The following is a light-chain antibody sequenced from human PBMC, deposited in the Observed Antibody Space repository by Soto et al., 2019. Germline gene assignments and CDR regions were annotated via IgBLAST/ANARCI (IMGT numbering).Light chain of an antibody. V-gene: IGLV6-57*04. J-gene: IGLJ2*01. CDR3: QSYDSRSVV. CDR2: EDN. CDR1: SGSIASNY. Sequence: FMLTQPHSVSESPGKTVTISCTRSSGSIASNYVQWYQQRPGSAPTTVIYEDNERPSGVPDRFSGSIDSSSNSASLTISGLKTEDEADYYCQSYDSRSVVFGGGTKLTVL.